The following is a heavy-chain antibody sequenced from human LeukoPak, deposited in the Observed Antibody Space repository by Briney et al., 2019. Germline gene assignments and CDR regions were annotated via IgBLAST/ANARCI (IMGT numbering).Heavy chain of an antibody. D-gene: IGHD1-26*01. J-gene: IGHJ3*02. CDR2: IIPIFGTA. V-gene: IGHV1-69*13. CDR3: AREVGATGKGAFDI. Sequence: SVKDSCKASGYTFTEYYIHWVRQAPGQGLEWMGGIIPIFGTANYAQKFQGRVTITADESTSTAYMELSSLRSEDTAVYYCAREVGATGKGAFDIWGQGTMVTVSS. CDR1: GYTFTEYY.